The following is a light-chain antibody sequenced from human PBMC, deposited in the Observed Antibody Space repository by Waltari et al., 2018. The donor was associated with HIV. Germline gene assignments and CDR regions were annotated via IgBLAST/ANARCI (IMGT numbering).Light chain of an antibody. CDR2: EAN. V-gene: IGLV2-14*01. J-gene: IGLJ3*02. CDR3: ASYTITSTLV. CDR1: SSAIATYNY. Sequence: QSALTQPASVSGSLGQSITISCIGTSSAIATYNYVSWYQHHPDKAPRLVIYEANSRPSGVPFRFSGSKSGNTASLTISGLQAEDEADYYCASYTITSTLVFGGGTKVTVL.